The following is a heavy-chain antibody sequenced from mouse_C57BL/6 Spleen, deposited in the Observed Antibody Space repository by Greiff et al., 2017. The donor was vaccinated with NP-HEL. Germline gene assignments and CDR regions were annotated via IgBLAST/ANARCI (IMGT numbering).Heavy chain of an antibody. CDR2: IYPGDGDT. D-gene: IGHD2-4*01. Sequence: QVQLQQSGAELVKPGASVKISCKASGYAFSSSWLNWVKQRPGKGLEWIGQIYPGDGDTNYNGKFKGKATLTADQSSSTAYMQLSSRTSEDSAVYFCAREIYYDYDGGRGMAMDYWGQGTSVTVSS. V-gene: IGHV1-80*01. CDR3: AREIYYDYDGGRGMAMDY. CDR1: GYAFSSSW. J-gene: IGHJ4*01.